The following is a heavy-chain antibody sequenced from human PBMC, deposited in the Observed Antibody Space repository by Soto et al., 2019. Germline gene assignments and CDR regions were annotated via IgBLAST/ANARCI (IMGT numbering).Heavy chain of an antibody. CDR2: ITGRSDSI. CDR1: GMSLSVYY. Sequence: GSLRLSCVASGMSLSVYYMAWIRQAPGKGLEWLSYITGRSDSIHYADSVRGRFIISRDNAKNSLYLQMNSLRVEDTAVYYCARDFRNKGMDVWAQGTTVTVSS. V-gene: IGHV3-11*01. J-gene: IGHJ6*02. CDR3: ARDFRNKGMDV.